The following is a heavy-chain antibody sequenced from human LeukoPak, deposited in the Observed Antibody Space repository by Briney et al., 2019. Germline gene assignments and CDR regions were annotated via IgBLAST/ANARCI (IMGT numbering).Heavy chain of an antibody. CDR1: GGSISSYY. Sequence: SETLSLTCTVSGGSISSYYWSWIRQPAGKGLEWIGRIYTSGSTNYNPSLKSRVTISVDTSKNQFSLKLSSVTAADTAVYYCASGVATIGNYYYYMDVWGKGTTVTVSS. CDR2: IYTSGST. D-gene: IGHD5-12*01. J-gene: IGHJ6*03. V-gene: IGHV4-4*07. CDR3: ASGVATIGNYYYYMDV.